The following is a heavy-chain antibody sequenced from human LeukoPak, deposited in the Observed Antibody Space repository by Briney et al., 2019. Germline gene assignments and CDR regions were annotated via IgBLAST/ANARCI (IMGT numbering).Heavy chain of an antibody. Sequence: TGGSLRLSCAASGFAFGDNWMHWVRQAPGKGLEWVAHIKQDGSQEYYVDSVKGRFTISRDSAKNSLYLQMNSLRAEDTAVYYCARGVPYDSWSGPHYSDYWGQGTLVTVSS. V-gene: IGHV3-7*01. CDR1: GFAFGDNW. CDR2: IKQDGSQE. CDR3: ARGVPYDSWSGPHYSDY. J-gene: IGHJ4*02. D-gene: IGHD3-3*01.